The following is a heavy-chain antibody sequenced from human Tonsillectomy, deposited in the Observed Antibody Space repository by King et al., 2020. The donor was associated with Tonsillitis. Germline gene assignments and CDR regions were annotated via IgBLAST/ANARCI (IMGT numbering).Heavy chain of an antibody. D-gene: IGHD6-19*01. Sequence: LQLQESGPGLVKPSETLSLTCTVSGGSISSSSYYWGWIRQPPGKGLEWIGSIYYSGSTYYNPSLKSRVTISVDTSKNQFSLKLSSVTAADTAVYYCARQGAGNHFDYWGQGTLVTVSS. CDR1: GGSISSSSYY. CDR2: IYYSGST. V-gene: IGHV4-39*01. J-gene: IGHJ4*02. CDR3: ARQGAGNHFDY.